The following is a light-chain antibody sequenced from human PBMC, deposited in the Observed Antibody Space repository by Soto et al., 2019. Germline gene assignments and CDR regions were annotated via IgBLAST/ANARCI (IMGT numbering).Light chain of an antibody. J-gene: IGKJ4*01. Sequence: EVVLTQSPGTLSLSPGERATLSCRASQTVNSRQIAWYQQRPGQAPRLLIYDTSNRATGSPDRFSGSGSGTDFTLTISEVEPEDSAVYYCQQYYTSLLTVGGGTKVDIK. V-gene: IGKV3-20*01. CDR1: QTVNSRQ. CDR3: QQYYTSLLT. CDR2: DTS.